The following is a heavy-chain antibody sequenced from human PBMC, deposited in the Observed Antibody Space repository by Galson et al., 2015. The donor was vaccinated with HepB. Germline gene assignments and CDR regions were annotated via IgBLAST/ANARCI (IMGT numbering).Heavy chain of an antibody. V-gene: IGHV3-23*01. D-gene: IGHD1-26*01. CDR2: ISGSGIST. J-gene: IGHJ5*02. Sequence: SLRLSCAASKFSFSDYAMSWVRQAPGKGLEWLSFISGSGISTYYANSVKGRFTISRDTSENTLYLQMNNLKTEDTAVYYCAKDLGRSTWPLNWLDPWGQGTLVIVSS. CDR3: AKDLGRSTWPLNWLDP. CDR1: KFSFSDYA.